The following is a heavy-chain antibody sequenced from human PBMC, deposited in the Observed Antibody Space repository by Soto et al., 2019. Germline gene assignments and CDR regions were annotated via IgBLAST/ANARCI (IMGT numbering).Heavy chain of an antibody. J-gene: IGHJ3*02. V-gene: IGHV1-3*01. Sequence: ASVKVSCKASGYTFTSYAMHWVRQAPGQRLEWMGWINAGNGNTKYSQKFQGRVTITRDTSASTAYMELSSLRSEDTAVYYCARDLGEVGATDAFDIWGQGTMVTVSS. D-gene: IGHD1-26*01. CDR1: GYTFTSYA. CDR3: ARDLGEVGATDAFDI. CDR2: INAGNGNT.